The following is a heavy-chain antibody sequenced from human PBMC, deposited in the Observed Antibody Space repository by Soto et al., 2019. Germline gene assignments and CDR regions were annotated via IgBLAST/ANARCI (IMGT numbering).Heavy chain of an antibody. CDR3: AKRGSYYPRGYYFDY. J-gene: IGHJ4*02. CDR2: ISGSGGST. D-gene: IGHD1-26*01. Sequence: EVQLLESGGGLVQPGGSLRLSCAASGFTFSSYAMSWVRQAPGKGLEWVSAISGSGGSTYYADSVKGRFTISRDNSKNTLYLQMNSLRAEDTAGYYCAKRGSYYPRGYYFDYWGQGTLVTVSS. V-gene: IGHV3-23*01. CDR1: GFTFSSYA.